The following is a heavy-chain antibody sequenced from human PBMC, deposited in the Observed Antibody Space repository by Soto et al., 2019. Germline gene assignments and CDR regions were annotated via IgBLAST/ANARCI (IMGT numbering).Heavy chain of an antibody. Sequence: PSETLSLTCTVSGGSIRSYYWSWIRQPPGKGLEWIGYIYYSGSTNYNPSLKSRVTISVDTSKNQFSLKLSSVTAADTAVYYCARVLRGYSYGYNYYYMDVWGKGTTVTVSS. CDR2: IYYSGST. V-gene: IGHV4-59*01. D-gene: IGHD5-18*01. CDR3: ARVLRGYSYGYNYYYMDV. J-gene: IGHJ6*03. CDR1: GGSIRSYY.